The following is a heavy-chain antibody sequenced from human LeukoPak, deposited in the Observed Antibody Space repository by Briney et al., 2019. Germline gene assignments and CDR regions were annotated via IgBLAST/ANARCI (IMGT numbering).Heavy chain of an antibody. CDR1: GFTFSGYS. CDR3: ARGIDGALDY. Sequence: QPGGSLRLSCAVSGFTFSGYSMIWVRQAPGKGLEWVSETNRGGVNTYYPDSVRGRFTVSRDNSKNTLFLQMTSLRAEDTAIYYCARGIDGALDYWGQGTLVTVSS. J-gene: IGHJ4*02. D-gene: IGHD3-10*01. V-gene: IGHV3-23*01. CDR2: TNRGGVNT.